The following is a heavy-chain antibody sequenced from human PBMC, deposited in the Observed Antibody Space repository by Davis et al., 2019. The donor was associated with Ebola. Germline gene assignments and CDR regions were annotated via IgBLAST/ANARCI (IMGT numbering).Heavy chain of an antibody. Sequence: GESLKISCATSGFTFGDYTMHWVRQAPGKGLEWVSFINGDRGRIDYAASVKGRFTISGDNSKNSLYLQMNSLTTEDTALYYCAKAKFSGSALIGHWGQGTLVTVSS. D-gene: IGHD1-26*01. V-gene: IGHV3-43*02. CDR1: GFTFGDYT. J-gene: IGHJ4*02. CDR3: AKAKFSGSALIGH. CDR2: INGDRGRI.